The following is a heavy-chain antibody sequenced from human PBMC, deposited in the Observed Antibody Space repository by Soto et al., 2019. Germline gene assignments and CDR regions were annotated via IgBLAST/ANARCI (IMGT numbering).Heavy chain of an antibody. V-gene: IGHV3-9*01. CDR3: AKGRYSGYGGGALDH. Sequence: YADSVKGRFTISRDNAKNSLYLQMNSLRAEDTALYYCAKGRYSGYGGGALDHWGQGTLVTVSS. J-gene: IGHJ4*02. D-gene: IGHD5-12*01.